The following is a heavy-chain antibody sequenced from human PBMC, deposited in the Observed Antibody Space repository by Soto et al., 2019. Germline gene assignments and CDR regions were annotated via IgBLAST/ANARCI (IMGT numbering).Heavy chain of an antibody. Sequence: PSETLSLTCTVSGGSISSGDYYWSWIRQPPGKGLEWIGYIYYSGSTNYNPSLKSRVTISVDTSKNQFSLKLSSVTAADTAVYYXARAWQYSSGFFDYWGQGTLVTVSS. CDR2: IYYSGST. CDR3: ARAWQYSSGFFDY. V-gene: IGHV4-61*08. J-gene: IGHJ4*02. D-gene: IGHD6-19*01. CDR1: GGSISSGDYY.